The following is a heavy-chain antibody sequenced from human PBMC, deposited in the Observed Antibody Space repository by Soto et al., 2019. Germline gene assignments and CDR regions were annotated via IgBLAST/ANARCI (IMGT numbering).Heavy chain of an antibody. D-gene: IGHD3-22*01. V-gene: IGHV3-23*01. CDR3: AKDIPYYYDSSGYSFDY. CDR2: ISGSGGST. CDR1: GFTFSSYA. Sequence: PVGSLRLSCAASGFTFSSYAMSWVRQAPGKGLEWVSAISGSGGSTYYADSVKGRFTISRDNSKNTLYLQMNSLRAEDTAVYYCAKDIPYYYDSSGYSFDYWGQGTLVTVSS. J-gene: IGHJ4*02.